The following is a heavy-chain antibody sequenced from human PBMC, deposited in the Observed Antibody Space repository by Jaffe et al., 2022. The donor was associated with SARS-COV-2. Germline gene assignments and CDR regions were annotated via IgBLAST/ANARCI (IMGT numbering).Heavy chain of an antibody. Sequence: EVQLVESGGGLVKPGGSLRLSCAASGFTFSSYSMNWVRQAPGKGLEWVSSISSSSSYIYYADSVKGRFTISRDNAKNSLYLQMNSLRAEDTAVYYCANYDILTGWAPSYYYYMDVWGKGTTVTVSS. D-gene: IGHD3-9*01. CDR1: GFTFSSYS. J-gene: IGHJ6*03. V-gene: IGHV3-21*01. CDR3: ANYDILTGWAPSYYYYMDV. CDR2: ISSSSSYI.